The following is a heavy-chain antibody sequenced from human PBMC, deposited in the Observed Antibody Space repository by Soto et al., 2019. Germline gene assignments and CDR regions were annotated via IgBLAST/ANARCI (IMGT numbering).Heavy chain of an antibody. D-gene: IGHD3-10*01. Sequence: QVQLVQSGAEVKKPGASVKVSCKTSGYTFTTYGISWVRQAPGQGLEWMGWISPYNGNTKYAQKLQGRVTMTADTSTSTAYRGLWSLTSDDTAVYECTSGWFGELVYYFDYWGQGTLVTVSS. CDR1: GYTFTTYG. J-gene: IGHJ4*02. CDR2: ISPYNGNT. CDR3: TSGWFGELVYYFDY. V-gene: IGHV1-18*01.